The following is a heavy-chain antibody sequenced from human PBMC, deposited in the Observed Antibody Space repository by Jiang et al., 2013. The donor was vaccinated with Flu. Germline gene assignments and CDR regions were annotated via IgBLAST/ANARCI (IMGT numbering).Heavy chain of an antibody. CDR2: IATAGDA. CDR3: ARGSPKAAAGSGAFDI. Sequence: VQLLESGGGLVQPGGSLRLSCAASGFTFSRSDMHWVRQTTGKGLEWVSGIATAGDAYYPGSVKGRFTISREDAKNSLYLEMNSLRVEDTAVYYCARGSPKAAAGSGAFDIWGQGTLVTVSS. V-gene: IGHV3-13*01. J-gene: IGHJ3*02. CDR1: GFTFSRSD. D-gene: IGHD6-13*01.